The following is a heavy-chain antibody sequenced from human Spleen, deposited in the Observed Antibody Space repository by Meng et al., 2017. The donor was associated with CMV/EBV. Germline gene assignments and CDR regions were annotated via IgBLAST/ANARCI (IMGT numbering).Heavy chain of an antibody. D-gene: IGHD5-18*01. Sequence: QVQRQEAGPGLSKPSQTLSLACTVSGGSGSNGDYYWRWPSQPPGEGLEWIGYIYYSGSTYYNPSHKSRVTISVDTSKNQFSLKLSSVTAADTAVYYCAREGYAEAFDYWGQGTLVTVSS. J-gene: IGHJ4*02. CDR2: IYYSGST. CDR3: AREGYAEAFDY. V-gene: IGHV4-30-4*08. CDR1: GGSGSNGDYY.